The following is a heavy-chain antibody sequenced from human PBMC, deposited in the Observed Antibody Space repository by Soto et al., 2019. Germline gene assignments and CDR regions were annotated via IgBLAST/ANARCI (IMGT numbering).Heavy chain of an antibody. CDR1: GGTFSSYT. Sequence: QVQLVQSGAEVKKPGSSVKVSCKASGGTFSSYTISWVRQAPGQGLEWMGRIIPILGIANYAQKFQGRVTITADKSTSTAYMELSSLRAEDTAVYYCASLRRDGYNWIPNPRSNWDYWGQGTLVTVSS. D-gene: IGHD5-12*01. J-gene: IGHJ4*02. CDR3: ASLRRDGYNWIPNPRSNWDY. CDR2: IIPILGIA. V-gene: IGHV1-69*02.